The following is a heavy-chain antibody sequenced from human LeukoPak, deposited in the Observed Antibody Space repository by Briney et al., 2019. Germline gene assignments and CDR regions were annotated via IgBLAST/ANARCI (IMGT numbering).Heavy chain of an antibody. Sequence: GGSLRLSCAASGFTVSSNYMSWVRQAPGKGLEWVSVIYSGGSTYYADSVKGRFTISRDNSKNTLYLQMNSLRAEDTAVYYCARAIEYRRGMGCFQHWGQGTLVTVSS. CDR2: IYSGGST. J-gene: IGHJ1*01. V-gene: IGHV3-53*01. CDR3: ARAIEYRRGMGCFQH. D-gene: IGHD2/OR15-2a*01. CDR1: GFTVSSNY.